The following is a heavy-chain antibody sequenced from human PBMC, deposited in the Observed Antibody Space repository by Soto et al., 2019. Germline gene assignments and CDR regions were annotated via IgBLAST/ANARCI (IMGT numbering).Heavy chain of an antibody. Sequence: PGGSLRLSCTASGFTFSSYGMHWVRQAPGKGLEWVAVISYDGSNKYYADSVKGRFTISRDNSKNTLYLQMNSLRAEDTAVYYCAKDFTESDHYDSSGAYGMDVWGQGTTVTVSS. J-gene: IGHJ6*02. CDR1: GFTFSSYG. CDR2: ISYDGSNK. V-gene: IGHV3-30*18. D-gene: IGHD3-22*01. CDR3: AKDFTESDHYDSSGAYGMDV.